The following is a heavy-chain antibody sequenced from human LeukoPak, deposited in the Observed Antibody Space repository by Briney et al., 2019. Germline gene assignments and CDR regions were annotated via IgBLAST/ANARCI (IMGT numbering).Heavy chain of an antibody. Sequence: GASVKVSCKASGYTFTTYYMHWVRQAPGQGLEWMGIINPSGGSTSYAQKFQGRVSVTRDMSTSTVYMELSSLRSEDTAVYYCARGGGRSTEGGVWFYYYYMDVWGKGTTVTVSS. CDR1: GYTFTTYY. CDR2: INPSGGST. V-gene: IGHV1-46*01. D-gene: IGHD3-16*01. J-gene: IGHJ6*03. CDR3: ARGGGRSTEGGVWFYYYYMDV.